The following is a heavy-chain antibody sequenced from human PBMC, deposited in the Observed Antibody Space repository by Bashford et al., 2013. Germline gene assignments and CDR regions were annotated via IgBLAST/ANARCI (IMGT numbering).Heavy chain of an antibody. CDR2: INPNSGGT. V-gene: IGHV1-2*02. CDR3: ARDQSVSGTRSWYYYYGMDV. CDR1: GYTFTGYY. D-gene: IGHD1-7*01. Sequence: ASVKVSCKASGYTFTGYYMHWVRQAPGQGLEWMGWINPNSGGTNYAQKFQGRVTMTRDTSISTAYMELSRLRSDDTAVYYCARDQSVSGTRSWYYYYGMDVWGQGTTVTVSS. J-gene: IGHJ6*02.